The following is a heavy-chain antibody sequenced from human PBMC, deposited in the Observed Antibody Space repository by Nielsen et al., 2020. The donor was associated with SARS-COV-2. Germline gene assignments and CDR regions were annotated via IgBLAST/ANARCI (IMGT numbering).Heavy chain of an antibody. CDR3: ARVRCSGGSCYFDY. CDR2: IIPIFGTA. CDR1: GGTFSSYA. J-gene: IGHJ4*02. Sequence: SVKVSCKASGGTFSSYAISWVRQAPGQGLEWMGGIIPIFGTANYAQKFQGRVMITADKSTSTAYMELSSLRSDDTAVYYCARVRCSGGSCYFDYWGQGTLVTVSS. D-gene: IGHD2-15*01. V-gene: IGHV1-69*06.